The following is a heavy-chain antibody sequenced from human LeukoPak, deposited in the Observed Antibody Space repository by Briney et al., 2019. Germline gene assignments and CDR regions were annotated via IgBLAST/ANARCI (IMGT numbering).Heavy chain of an antibody. CDR1: GGSISSGDYY. D-gene: IGHD5-12*01. V-gene: IGHV4-61*02. CDR2: IYSTGRS. Sequence: SETPSLTCTVSGGSISSGDYYWSWIRQPAGKGLEWFGRIYSTGRSDYNPSLKSRITMSVDTSKNQFSLKLSSVTAADTAVYYCARDGPRSGYDLGHFDNLGQGTLVTASS. J-gene: IGHJ4*02. CDR3: ARDGPRSGYDLGHFDN.